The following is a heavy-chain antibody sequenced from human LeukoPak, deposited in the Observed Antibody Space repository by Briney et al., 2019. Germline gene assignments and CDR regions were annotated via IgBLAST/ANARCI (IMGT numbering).Heavy chain of an antibody. Sequence: ASVKVSCKASGYTFTGYYMHWVRQAPGQGLEWMGWINPNSGGTTYAQKFQGRVTMTRDTSISTAYMELSRLRSDDTAVYYCATTTGTPSAFDYWGQGTLVTVSS. D-gene: IGHD1-1*01. CDR2: INPNSGGT. V-gene: IGHV1-2*02. CDR3: ATTTGTPSAFDY. CDR1: GYTFTGYY. J-gene: IGHJ4*02.